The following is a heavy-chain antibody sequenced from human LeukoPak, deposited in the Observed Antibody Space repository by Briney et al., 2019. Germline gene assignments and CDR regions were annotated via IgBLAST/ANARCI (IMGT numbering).Heavy chain of an antibody. J-gene: IGHJ4*02. D-gene: IGHD2-8*02. Sequence: GGSLRLSCAASGFTFSSHGMHWVRQAPGMGLEWVALILYDGSNEYYADSVQGRFTISRDSSRNTLYLQMNSLRAEDTAVYYCAKDGTGGYFYLDYWGQGTLVTVSS. CDR2: ILYDGSNE. CDR3: AKDGTGGYFYLDY. CDR1: GFTFSSHG. V-gene: IGHV3-30*18.